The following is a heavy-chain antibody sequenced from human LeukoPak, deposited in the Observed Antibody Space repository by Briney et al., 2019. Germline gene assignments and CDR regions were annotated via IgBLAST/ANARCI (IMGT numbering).Heavy chain of an antibody. CDR1: GFTFSSYW. D-gene: IGHD5-18*01. Sequence: GGSLRLSCAASGFTFSSYWTSWVRQAPGKGLEWVANINQDGSDTYYVGSVKGRFTISRDNAKNSLYLEMTSLRIEDTAVYYCARDREIQLWFPYYFDSWGQGSLVTVSS. J-gene: IGHJ4*02. V-gene: IGHV3-7*01. CDR3: ARDREIQLWFPYYFDS. CDR2: INQDGSDT.